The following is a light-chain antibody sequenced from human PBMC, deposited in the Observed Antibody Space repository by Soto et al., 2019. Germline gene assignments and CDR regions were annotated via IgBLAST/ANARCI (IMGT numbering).Light chain of an antibody. J-gene: IGKJ5*01. CDR2: GAF. V-gene: IGKV3D-15*01. Sequence: EIVMTQSPATLSVSPGERATLSCRASQSISSNLAWYQQKPGQAPRLLISGAFTRATGIPARFSGSGSGSEFTLTISSLQPEDFAVYYCQQYNEWPQITFGQGTRLEIK. CDR1: QSISSN. CDR3: QQYNEWPQIT.